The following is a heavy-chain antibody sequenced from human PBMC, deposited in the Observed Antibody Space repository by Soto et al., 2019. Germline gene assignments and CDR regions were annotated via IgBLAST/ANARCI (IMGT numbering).Heavy chain of an antibody. CDR2: INPSGGST. V-gene: IGHV1-46*03. Sequence: GASVKVSCKASGYTFTSYYMHWVRQAPGQGLEWMGIINPSGGSTSYAQKFQGRVTMTRDTSTSTVYMELSSLRSEDTAVYYCARDRGIVVVPAAPCYFAYWGQGTLVTVSS. J-gene: IGHJ4*02. CDR1: GYTFTSYY. D-gene: IGHD2-2*01. CDR3: ARDRGIVVVPAAPCYFAY.